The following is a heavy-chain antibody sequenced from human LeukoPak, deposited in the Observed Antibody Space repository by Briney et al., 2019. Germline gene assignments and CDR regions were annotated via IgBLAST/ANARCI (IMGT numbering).Heavy chain of an antibody. CDR3: ARDAPDFWSGYSYYYYYMDV. V-gene: IGHV4-4*07. Sequence: SETLSLTCTVSGGSISSYYWSWIRQPAGKGLEWIGRIYTSGSTNYNPSLKSRVTMSVDTSKNQFSLKLSSVTAADTAVYYCARDAPDFWSGYSYYYYYMDVWGKGTTVTVSS. CDR1: GGSISSYY. CDR2: IYTSGST. D-gene: IGHD3-3*01. J-gene: IGHJ6*03.